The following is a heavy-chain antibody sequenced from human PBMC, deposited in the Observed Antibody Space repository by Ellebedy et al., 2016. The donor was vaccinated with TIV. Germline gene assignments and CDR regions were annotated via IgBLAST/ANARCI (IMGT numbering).Heavy chain of an antibody. V-gene: IGHV3-11*01. D-gene: IGHD3-16*01. CDR1: GFTFSDYY. CDR3: ARDRGRDMDV. Sequence: GESLKISXAASGFTFSDYYMSWIRQAPGKGLEWVSYISSSGSTIYYADSVKGRFTISRDNSKNTLYLQMNSLRAEDTAVYYCARDRGRDMDVWGQGTTVTVSS. CDR2: ISSSGSTI. J-gene: IGHJ6*02.